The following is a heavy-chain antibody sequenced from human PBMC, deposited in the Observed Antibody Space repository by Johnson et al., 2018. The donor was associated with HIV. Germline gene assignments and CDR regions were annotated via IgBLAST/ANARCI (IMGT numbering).Heavy chain of an antibody. CDR1: GFTFSSYG. D-gene: IGHD2-15*01. J-gene: IGHJ3*01. V-gene: IGHV3-30*02. CDR3: ARDDRGRTVDALDV. CDR2: IGFDGTKS. Sequence: QEQLVESGGGVVQPGGSLRLSCAASGFTFSSYGMHWVRQAPCKGLEWVAFIGFDGTKSYYADSLKGRFTISRDNSKNMLDLQMNSLRAGDAAVYYCARDDRGRTVDALDVWGQGTLVIVSS.